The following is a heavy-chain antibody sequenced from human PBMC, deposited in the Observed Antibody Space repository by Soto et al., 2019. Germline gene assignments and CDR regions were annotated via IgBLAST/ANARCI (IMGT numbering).Heavy chain of an antibody. CDR3: ARLLRHNYYGMDV. Sequence: SETLSLTCTVSGGSISSVGYYWSWIRQHPGKGLEWIGNIYYSGSTYYNPSLKSRVTISVDTSKNQFSLKLSSVTAADTAVYYCARLLRHNYYGMDVWGQGTTVTVS. V-gene: IGHV4-39*01. CDR1: GGSISSVGYY. D-gene: IGHD5-12*01. CDR2: IYYSGST. J-gene: IGHJ6*02.